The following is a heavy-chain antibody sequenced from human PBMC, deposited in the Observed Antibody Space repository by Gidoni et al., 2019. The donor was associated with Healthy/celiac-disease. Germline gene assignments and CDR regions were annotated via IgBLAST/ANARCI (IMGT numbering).Heavy chain of an antibody. CDR2: MNPNSGNT. Sequence: QVQQVQYGAEVKKPAASVKVSCKASGYTFTSYDINWVRQATGQGLEWMGWMNPNSGNTGYAQKFQGRVTMTRNTSISTAYMELSSLRSEDTAVYYCARGATRPGYPIDYWGQGTLVTVSS. D-gene: IGHD3-9*01. J-gene: IGHJ4*02. V-gene: IGHV1-8*01. CDR3: ARGATRPGYPIDY. CDR1: GYTFTSYD.